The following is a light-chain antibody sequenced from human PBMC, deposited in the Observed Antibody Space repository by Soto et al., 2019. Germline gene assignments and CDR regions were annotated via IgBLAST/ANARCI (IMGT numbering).Light chain of an antibody. Sequence: ALTQPASVSGSPGQSITISCTGSSNDIGAYKYVSWYQQYPGKAPKLIIFEVSNRPSGVSNRFSGSKSGNTASLTIAGLQAEDEADYHCSSYTTGSTLYVFGGGTKGTVL. CDR3: SSYTTGSTLYV. V-gene: IGLV2-14*01. CDR1: SNDIGAYKY. J-gene: IGLJ1*01. CDR2: EVS.